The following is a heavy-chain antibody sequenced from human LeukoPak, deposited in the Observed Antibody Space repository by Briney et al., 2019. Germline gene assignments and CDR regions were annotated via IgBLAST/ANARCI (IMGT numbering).Heavy chain of an antibody. V-gene: IGHV3-23*01. CDR3: AKGGGSFDSSGYYFDY. CDR1: GFTFSSYA. D-gene: IGHD3-22*01. Sequence: GGSLRLSCAASGFTFSSYAMSWVRQAPGKGLEWVSAISGSGGSTYYADSVKGRFTISRDNSKNTLYLQMNSRRAEDTAVYYCAKGGGSFDSSGYYFDYWGQGTLVTVSS. J-gene: IGHJ4*02. CDR2: ISGSGGST.